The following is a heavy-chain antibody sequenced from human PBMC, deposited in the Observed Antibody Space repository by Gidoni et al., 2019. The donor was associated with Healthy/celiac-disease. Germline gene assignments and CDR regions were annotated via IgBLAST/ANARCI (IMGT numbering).Heavy chain of an antibody. CDR3: ARDHVAPGIIFDS. CDR1: GFTFSSHW. J-gene: IGHJ4*02. D-gene: IGHD2-15*01. Sequence: VQVVESGGGLVQPGGSLRLSCAASGFTFSSHWMSWVRQAPGKGLEWVANINQDGSEKEYVESVTGRFTISRDNAKNSLYLQMNSLRAEDTAVYYCARDHVAPGIIFDSWGQGTLVTVSS. CDR2: INQDGSEK. V-gene: IGHV3-7*01.